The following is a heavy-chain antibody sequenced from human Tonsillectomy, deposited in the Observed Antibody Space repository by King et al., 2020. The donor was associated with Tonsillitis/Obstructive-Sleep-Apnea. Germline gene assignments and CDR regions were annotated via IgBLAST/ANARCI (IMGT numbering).Heavy chain of an antibody. CDR1: GFTFSNFA. CDR3: VKARTTSLLDAFDI. Sequence: VQLVESGGGLVQPGGSLRLSCSASGFTFSNFAIHWVRQAPGKGLEYVSTSNGGSTYCADSVKGRFTISRDNSKNTLYLQMSSLRAEDTAVYYCVKARTTSLLDAFDIWGQGTMVTVSS. J-gene: IGHJ3*02. V-gene: IGHV3-64D*06. CDR2: TSNGGST. D-gene: IGHD1-1*01.